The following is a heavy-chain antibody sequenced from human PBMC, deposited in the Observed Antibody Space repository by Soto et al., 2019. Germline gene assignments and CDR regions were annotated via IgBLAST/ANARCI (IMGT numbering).Heavy chain of an antibody. CDR3: TTDSYSTMIVVRFEY. V-gene: IGHV3-15*07. D-gene: IGHD3-22*01. CDR2: IKSKIDGGTT. J-gene: IGHJ4*01. Sequence: PLRVSWTASHFTFTNAWRNWVLKNPLKLLEWFCRIKSKIDGGTTDFAAPVKGRFAISRDDSQNMVYLQMTSLKIEDTAVYFCTTDSYSTMIVVRFEYWGHGTLVTVSS. CDR1: HFTFTNAW.